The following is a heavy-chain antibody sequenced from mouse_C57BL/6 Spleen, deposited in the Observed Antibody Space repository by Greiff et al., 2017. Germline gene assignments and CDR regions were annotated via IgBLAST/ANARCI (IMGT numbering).Heavy chain of an antibody. V-gene: IGHV5-6*01. CDR2: ISSGGSYT. CDR3: AKGLYYDYDYAMDY. CDR1: GFTFSSYG. D-gene: IGHD2-4*01. Sequence: EVQLVESGGDLVKPGGSLKLSCAASGFTFSSYGMSWVRQTPDKRLEWVATISSGGSYTYYPDSVKGRFTISRDNAKNTLYLQMSSLKSEDTAMYYCAKGLYYDYDYAMDYWGQGTSVTVSS. J-gene: IGHJ4*01.